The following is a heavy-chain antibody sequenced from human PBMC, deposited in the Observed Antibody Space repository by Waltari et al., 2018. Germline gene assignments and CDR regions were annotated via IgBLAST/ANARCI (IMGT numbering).Heavy chain of an antibody. D-gene: IGHD1-26*01. Sequence: EVRLVESGGGLVQPGGSLRLSCAASGIIFSNYWMSWVRQPPGKGVEWVAEIKEDGSGKYYVDSVKGRFTISRDNAKNSVYLQMSNLRVDDTAVYYCAKGGGPHYWGQGTLVTVSS. CDR2: IKEDGSGK. CDR3: AKGGGPHY. V-gene: IGHV3-7*01. J-gene: IGHJ4*02. CDR1: GIIFSNYW.